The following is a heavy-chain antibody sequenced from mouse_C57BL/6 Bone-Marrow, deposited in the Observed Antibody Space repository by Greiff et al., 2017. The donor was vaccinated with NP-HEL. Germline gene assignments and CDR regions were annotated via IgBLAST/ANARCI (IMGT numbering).Heavy chain of an antibody. CDR3: ARDDYYGSSYLY. D-gene: IGHD1-1*01. Sequence: EVQLQESGPGLVKPSQSLSLTCSVTGYSITSGYYWNWIRQFPGNKLEWMGYISYDGSNNYNPSLKNRISITRDTSKNQFFLKLNSVTTEDTATYYCARDDYYGSSYLYWGQGTTLTVSS. V-gene: IGHV3-6*01. J-gene: IGHJ2*01. CDR1: GYSITSGYY. CDR2: ISYDGSN.